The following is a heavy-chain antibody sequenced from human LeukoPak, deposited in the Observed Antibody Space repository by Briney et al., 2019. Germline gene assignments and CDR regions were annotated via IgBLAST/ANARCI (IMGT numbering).Heavy chain of an antibody. CDR1: GYTFTTYY. CDR3: ALSSAAGKGYGMDV. J-gene: IGHJ6*02. CDR2: INPGDSTI. D-gene: IGHD6-13*01. Sequence: ASVKVSCKASGYTFTTYYMHWVRQAPGQGLEWMGIINPGDSTISYAQKFQGRVTVTRDTSTSTVYMELSSLRSEDTAVYHCALSSAAGKGYGMDVWGQGTTVTVSS. V-gene: IGHV1-46*01.